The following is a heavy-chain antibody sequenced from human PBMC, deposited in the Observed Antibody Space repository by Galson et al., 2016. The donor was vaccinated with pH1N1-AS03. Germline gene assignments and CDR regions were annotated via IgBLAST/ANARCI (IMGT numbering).Heavy chain of an antibody. D-gene: IGHD3-9*01. CDR1: GFTFSTYA. J-gene: IGHJ4*02. V-gene: IGHV3-23*01. CDR3: AKYTIDCYEDY. CDR2: ISSTGSNT. Sequence: SLRLSCAVSGFTFSTYAMTWVRQAPGRGLEWVSSISSTGSNTFYADSVMGRFTISRDNSKNTLYLQMNSLRAEDTAVFYCAKYTIDCYEDYWGQGTLVTVSS.